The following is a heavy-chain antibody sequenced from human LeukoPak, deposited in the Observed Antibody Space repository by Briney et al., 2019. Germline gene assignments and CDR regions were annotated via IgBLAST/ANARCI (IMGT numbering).Heavy chain of an antibody. CDR2: INSNGGST. J-gene: IGHJ3*02. CDR1: GFTFSFYW. CDR3: ARLTSTIPDAFDI. V-gene: IGHV3-64*01. Sequence: GGSLRLSCAASGFTFSFYWMHWVRQAPGKGLEHVSAINSNGGSTYYGNSVKGRFTISRDNSKNTLYLQMGSLRPEDMAVYYCARLTSTIPDAFDIWGQGTMVTVSS. D-gene: IGHD3-3*01.